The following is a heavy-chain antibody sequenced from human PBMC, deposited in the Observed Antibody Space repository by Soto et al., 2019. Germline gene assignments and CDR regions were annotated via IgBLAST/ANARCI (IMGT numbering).Heavy chain of an antibody. D-gene: IGHD3-3*01. V-gene: IGHV3-74*01. CDR2: INSDGSST. Sequence: PGGSLRLSCAASGFTFSSYWMHWVRQAPGKGLVWVSRINSDGSSTSYADSVKGRFTISRDNAKNTLYLQMNSLRAEDTAVYYCARDGDTHRWSGTPPGWFDPWGQRTLVTVSS. J-gene: IGHJ5*02. CDR1: GFTFSSYW. CDR3: ARDGDTHRWSGTPPGWFDP.